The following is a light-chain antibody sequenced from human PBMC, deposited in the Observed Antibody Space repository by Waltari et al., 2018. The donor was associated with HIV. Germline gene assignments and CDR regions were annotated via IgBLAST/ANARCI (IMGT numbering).Light chain of an antibody. Sequence: EIVMTQSPATLSVSPGERATLSCRASQSVSSNLAWYQQKPGQAPSLLLYGASTRATGIPARFSGSGSGTEVTLTISSLQSEDFAVYYCQQYNNWPPYTVGQGTNLEIK. CDR1: QSVSSN. CDR2: GAS. CDR3: QQYNNWPPYT. J-gene: IGKJ2*01. V-gene: IGKV3-15*01.